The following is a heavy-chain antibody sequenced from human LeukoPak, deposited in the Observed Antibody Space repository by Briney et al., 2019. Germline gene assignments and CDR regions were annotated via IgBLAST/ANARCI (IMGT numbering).Heavy chain of an antibody. V-gene: IGHV5-51*01. Sequence: NHGESLKISCKGSGYSFTSYWIGWVRQMPGKGLEWMGIIYPGDSDTRYSPSFQGQVTISADKSISTAYLQWSSLKASHTAMYYCARSCRDGYRDFDYWGQGTLVTVSS. D-gene: IGHD5-24*01. CDR1: GYSFTSYW. CDR3: ARSCRDGYRDFDY. J-gene: IGHJ4*02. CDR2: IYPGDSDT.